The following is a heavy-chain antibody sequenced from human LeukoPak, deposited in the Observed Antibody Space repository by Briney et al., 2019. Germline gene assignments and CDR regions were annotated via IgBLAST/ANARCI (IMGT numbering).Heavy chain of an antibody. D-gene: IGHD6-19*01. Sequence: GGSLRLSCAASGFTFSSYGMHWVRQAPGKGLEWVAFIRYDGTNKYYADSVKGRFTISRDNSKNTLYLQMNSLRAEDTAVYYCAKSAGRPTYFDYWGQGTLVTVSS. J-gene: IGHJ4*02. CDR1: GFTFSSYG. V-gene: IGHV3-30*02. CDR3: AKSAGRPTYFDY. CDR2: IRYDGTNK.